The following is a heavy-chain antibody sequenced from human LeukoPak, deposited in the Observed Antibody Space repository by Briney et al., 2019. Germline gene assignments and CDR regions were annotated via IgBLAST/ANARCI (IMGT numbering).Heavy chain of an antibody. CDR2: FDPEDGET. J-gene: IGHJ4*02. Sequence: GASVKVSCKVSGYTLTELSMHWVRQAPGKGLEWMGGFDPEDGETICAQKFQGRVTMTEDTSTDTAYVELSSLRSEDTAVYYCATVPANYYDSSGYSTSLDYWGQGTLVTVSS. D-gene: IGHD3-22*01. CDR3: ATVPANYYDSSGYSTSLDY. V-gene: IGHV1-24*01. CDR1: GYTLTELS.